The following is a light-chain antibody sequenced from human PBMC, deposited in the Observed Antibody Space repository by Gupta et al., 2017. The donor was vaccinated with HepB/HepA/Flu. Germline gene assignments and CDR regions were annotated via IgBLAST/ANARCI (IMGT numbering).Light chain of an antibody. CDR1: SSDVGDYNY. J-gene: IGLJ3*02. CDR3: SSYTSSNTWV. V-gene: IGLV2-14*03. Sequence: QSALTQPASVSGSPGQSITISCTGTSSDVGDYNYVSWYQQRPGKAPKLMIYDVRNRPAGVSNRFSGSKSGNTASLIISGLQAEDEADYYCSSYTSSNTWVFGGGTKLTVL. CDR2: DVR.